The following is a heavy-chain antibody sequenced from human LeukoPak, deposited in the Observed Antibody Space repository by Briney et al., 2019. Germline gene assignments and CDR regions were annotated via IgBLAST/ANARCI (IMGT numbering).Heavy chain of an antibody. V-gene: IGHV1-2*02. CDR2: INPNSGGT. D-gene: IGHD3-10*01. CDR3: ARGREGFGPASNWFDP. Sequence: GASVKVSCKASGYTFTGYYMHWVRQAPGQGLEWMGWINPNSGGTNYAQKFQGRVTMTRDTSISTAYMELSRLRSDDTAVYYCARGREGFGPASNWFDPWGQGTLVTVSS. J-gene: IGHJ5*02. CDR1: GYTFTGYY.